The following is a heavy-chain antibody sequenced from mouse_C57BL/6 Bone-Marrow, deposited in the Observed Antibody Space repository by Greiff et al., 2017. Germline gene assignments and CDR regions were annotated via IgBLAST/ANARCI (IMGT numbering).Heavy chain of an antibody. CDR3: TVDGYYPFAY. J-gene: IGHJ3*01. CDR2: IDPENGDT. Sequence: EVKLQESGAELVRPGASVKLSCTASGFNIKDDYMHWVKQRPEQGLEWIGWIDPENGDTEYASKFQGKATITADTSSNTAYLQLSSLTSEDTAVYYCTVDGYYPFAYWGQGTLVTVSA. D-gene: IGHD2-3*01. CDR1: GFNIKDDY. V-gene: IGHV14-4*01.